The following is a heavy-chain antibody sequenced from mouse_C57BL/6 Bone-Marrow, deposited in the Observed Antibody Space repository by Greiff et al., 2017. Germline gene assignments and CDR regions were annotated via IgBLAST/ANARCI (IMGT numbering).Heavy chain of an antibody. V-gene: IGHV1-81*01. D-gene: IGHD1-1*01. CDR1: GYTFTSYG. CDR2: IYPRSGNT. CDR3: ARQRLRKRGYAMDY. Sequence: QVQLKESGAELARPGASVKLSCKASGYTFTSYGISWVKQRTGQGLEWLGEIYPRSGNTYYNEKFKGKATLNADKSSSTAYMVLRSLTSEDSAVYFCARQRLRKRGYAMDYWGQGTSVTVSS. J-gene: IGHJ4*01.